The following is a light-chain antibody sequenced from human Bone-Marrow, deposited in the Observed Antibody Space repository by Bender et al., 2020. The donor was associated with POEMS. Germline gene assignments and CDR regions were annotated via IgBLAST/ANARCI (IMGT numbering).Light chain of an antibody. V-gene: IGLV2-14*03. Sequence: QSALTQPASVSGSPGQSIAISCTGTSSDVGAYNYVSWYQQHPGKAPKLLISEVSVRPSGVSSRFSGSKSGNAASLTISGLQADDEADYYCCSYTSSSTWVFGGGTRLTVL. CDR2: EVS. J-gene: IGLJ3*02. CDR1: SSDVGAYNY. CDR3: CSYTSSSTWV.